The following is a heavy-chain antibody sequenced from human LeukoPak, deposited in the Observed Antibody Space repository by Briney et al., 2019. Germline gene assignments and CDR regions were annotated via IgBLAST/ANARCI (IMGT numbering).Heavy chain of an antibody. Sequence: ASVKVSCKASGYTFTSYAMHWVRQAPGQRLEWMGWINACNGNTKYSREFQGRVTITRDTSASTAYMELSSLRSEDMAVYYCARDHYHYDFWSGYYTALDYWGQGTLVTVSS. D-gene: IGHD3-3*01. CDR1: GYTFTSYA. CDR2: INACNGNT. J-gene: IGHJ4*02. V-gene: IGHV1-3*03. CDR3: ARDHYHYDFWSGYYTALDY.